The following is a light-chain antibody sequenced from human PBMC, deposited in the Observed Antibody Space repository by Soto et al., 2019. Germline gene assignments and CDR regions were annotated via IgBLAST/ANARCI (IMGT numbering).Light chain of an antibody. Sequence: QAVVTQEPSLTVSPGGTVTLTCGSSAGPVTSGHYPYWLQQKPGQAPRTLIYDTHNKHSWTPARFSGSLLGGKAALTLSGAQPEDEADYYCLLSYGPYWVFGGGTKVTVL. J-gene: IGLJ3*02. CDR1: AGPVTSGHY. V-gene: IGLV7-46*01. CDR3: LLSYGPYWV. CDR2: DTH.